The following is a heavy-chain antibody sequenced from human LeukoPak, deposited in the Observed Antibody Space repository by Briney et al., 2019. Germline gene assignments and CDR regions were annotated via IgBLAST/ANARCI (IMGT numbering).Heavy chain of an antibody. V-gene: IGHV3-23*01. CDR2: ISTSGST. J-gene: IGHJ4*02. CDR3: AKGGSGGDWARIDY. CDR1: GFTFAIYG. D-gene: IGHD2-21*02. Sequence: GGSLRVSCAASGFTFAIYGMSWGRQTPGKGLEWVSSISTSGSTHHADSVKGRFTISRDIAKSTLYLQMNSLRAEDTAVYHCAKGGSGGDWARIDYWGQGTLVTVSS.